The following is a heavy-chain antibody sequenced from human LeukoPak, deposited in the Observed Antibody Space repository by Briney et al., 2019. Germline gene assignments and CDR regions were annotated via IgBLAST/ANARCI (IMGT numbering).Heavy chain of an antibody. CDR1: GGTFSSYA. V-gene: IGHV1-69*13. J-gene: IGHJ4*02. CDR3: ARSTDSSSPGTFDY. CDR2: IIPIFGTA. D-gene: IGHD6-13*01. Sequence: SVKVSCKASGGTFSSYAISWVRQAPGQGLEWMGGIIPIFGTANYAQKFQGRVTITADESTSTAYMELSSVTAADTAVYYCARSTDSSSPGTFDYWGQGTLLTVSS.